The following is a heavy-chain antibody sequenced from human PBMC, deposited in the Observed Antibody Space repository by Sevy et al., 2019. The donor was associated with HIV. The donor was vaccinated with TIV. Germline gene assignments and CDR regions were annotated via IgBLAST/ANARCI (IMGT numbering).Heavy chain of an antibody. Sequence: ASVKVSCKASGYTFTNYYIHWLRQAPGQGLEWMGVINPSGGSTTYAQKFQGRVSMTRDTCTTTVYMALSSLRSEDTAFYYCARDKVIFPYYFDYWGQGTLVTVSS. CDR3: ARDKVIFPYYFDY. CDR2: INPSGGST. CDR1: GYTFTNYY. V-gene: IGHV1-46*03. J-gene: IGHJ4*02. D-gene: IGHD3-9*01.